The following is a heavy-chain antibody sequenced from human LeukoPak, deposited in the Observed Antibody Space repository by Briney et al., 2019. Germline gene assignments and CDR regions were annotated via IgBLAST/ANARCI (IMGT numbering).Heavy chain of an antibody. J-gene: IGHJ4*02. CDR1: GGSISSYY. Sequence: PSETLSLTCTVSGGSISSYYWSWIRQPPGKGLEWIGYIYYSGSTNYNPSLKSRVTISVDTSKNQFSLMLSLVTAADTAVYYCARLGSYWGAFDYWGQGTLVTVSS. V-gene: IGHV4-59*12. D-gene: IGHD3-10*01. CDR3: ARLGSYWGAFDY. CDR2: IYYSGST.